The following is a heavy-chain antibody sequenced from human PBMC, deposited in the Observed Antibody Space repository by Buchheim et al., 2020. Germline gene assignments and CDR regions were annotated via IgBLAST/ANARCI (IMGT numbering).Heavy chain of an antibody. CDR2: INSDGSST. CDR1: GFTFSSYW. V-gene: IGHV3-74*02. Sequence: EVQLLESGGGLVQPGGSLRLSCAASGFTFSSYWMHWVRQAPGKGLVWVSRINSDGSSTSYADSVKGRFTISRDNAKNTLYLQMNSLRAEDTAVYYCAKGVGFLEWLLYSYYGMDVWGQGTT. CDR3: AKGVGFLEWLLYSYYGMDV. J-gene: IGHJ6*02. D-gene: IGHD3-3*01.